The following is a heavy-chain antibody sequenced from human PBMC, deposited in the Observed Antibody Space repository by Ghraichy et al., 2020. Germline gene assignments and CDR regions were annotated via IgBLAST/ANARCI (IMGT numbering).Heavy chain of an antibody. J-gene: IGHJ5*02. D-gene: IGHD2-2*01. Sequence: ASVKVSCKASGYTFTGYYMHWVRQTPEQGLEWMGWINPNSGGTNYAQKFQGWVTMTRDTSISTAYMELSRLRSDDTAVYYCARGMAPPQVVVPAAIISVWFDPWGQGTLVTISS. CDR1: GYTFTGYY. CDR2: INPNSGGT. CDR3: ARGMAPPQVVVPAAIISVWFDP. V-gene: IGHV1-2*04.